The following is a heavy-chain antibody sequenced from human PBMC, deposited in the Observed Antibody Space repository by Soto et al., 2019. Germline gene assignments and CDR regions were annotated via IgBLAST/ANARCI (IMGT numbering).Heavy chain of an antibody. Sequence: GASVKVSCKASGYTFTSYCISWVLQAPGQGLEWMGWISAYNGNTNYAQKLQGRVTMTTDTSTSTAYMELRSLRSDDTAVYYCARDFYCSGGSCIYYYYYYGMDVWGQGTTVTVS. D-gene: IGHD2-15*01. CDR2: ISAYNGNT. CDR3: ARDFYCSGGSCIYYYYYYGMDV. V-gene: IGHV1-18*04. J-gene: IGHJ6*02. CDR1: GYTFTSYC.